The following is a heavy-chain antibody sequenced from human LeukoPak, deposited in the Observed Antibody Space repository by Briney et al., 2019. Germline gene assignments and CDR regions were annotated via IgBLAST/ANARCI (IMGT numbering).Heavy chain of an antibody. V-gene: IGHV4-61*02. Sequence: SETLSLTCTVSGGSISSGSYYWSWIRQPAGKGLEWIGRIYTSGSTNYNPSLKSRVTISVDTSKNQFSLKLSSVTAADTAVYYCTSSMTTVVTSYYYYYIDVWGKGTTVTVSS. CDR1: GGSISSGSYY. CDR2: IYTSGST. CDR3: TSSMTTVVTSYYYYYIDV. J-gene: IGHJ6*03. D-gene: IGHD4-23*01.